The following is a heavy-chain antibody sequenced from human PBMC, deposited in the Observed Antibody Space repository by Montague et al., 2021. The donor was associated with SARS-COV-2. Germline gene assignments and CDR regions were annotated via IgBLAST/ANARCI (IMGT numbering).Heavy chain of an antibody. V-gene: IGHV4-34*01. CDR2: INHRGST. J-gene: IGHJ6*02. CDR1: GGSFNFYY. CDR3: ARARGGTIFGVIGAYYGMDI. Sequence: SETLSLTCGVDGGSFNFYYWSWIRQPPGKGLEWIREINHRGSTNNNPSLKTRVTISIDTSKNQFSLKLSSMTAADTAVYYCARARGGTIFGVIGAYYGMDIWGQGTAVTVS. D-gene: IGHD3-3*01.